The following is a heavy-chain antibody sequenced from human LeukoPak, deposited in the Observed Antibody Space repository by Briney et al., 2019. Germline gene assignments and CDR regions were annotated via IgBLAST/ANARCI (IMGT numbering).Heavy chain of an antibody. D-gene: IGHD5-24*01. Sequence: GGSLRLSCAASGITFSSYGMHWVRQAPGKGLEWVAVISYDGSNKYYADSVKGRFTISRDNSKNTLYLQMNSLRAEDTAVYYCAKDGEWLQYNTGYFDYWGQGTLVTVSS. CDR3: AKDGEWLQYNTGYFDY. CDR2: ISYDGSNK. CDR1: GITFSSYG. J-gene: IGHJ4*02. V-gene: IGHV3-30*18.